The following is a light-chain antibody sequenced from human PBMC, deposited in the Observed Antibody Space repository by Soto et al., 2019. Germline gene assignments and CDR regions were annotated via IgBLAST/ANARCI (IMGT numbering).Light chain of an antibody. Sequence: DIQMTQSPCTLSASVGDRVTITCRASQTISSWLAWYQQKPGKAPTLLIYDASTLERGVPSRFSGTGSGTEFTLSIDSLQPDDFATYYCQQYHTSSITFGQGTRLEIK. CDR2: DAS. J-gene: IGKJ5*01. V-gene: IGKV1-5*01. CDR1: QTISSW. CDR3: QQYHTSSIT.